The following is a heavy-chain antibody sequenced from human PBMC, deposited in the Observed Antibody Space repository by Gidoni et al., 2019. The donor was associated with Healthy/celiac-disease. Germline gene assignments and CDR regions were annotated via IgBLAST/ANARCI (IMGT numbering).Heavy chain of an antibody. Sequence: QVQLQESGPGLVKPSQTLSLTCTVSGGSISSGWSYWSWIRQHPGKGLEWIGYIYYSGSTYYNPSLKSRVPISVDTSKNQFSLKLCSVTAADTAVYYCAISIGYYYPPLYWVQGTLVTVSS. CDR3: AISIGYYYPPLY. J-gene: IGHJ4*02. CDR1: GGSISSGWSY. D-gene: IGHD3-22*01. CDR2: IYYSGST. V-gene: IGHV4-31*03.